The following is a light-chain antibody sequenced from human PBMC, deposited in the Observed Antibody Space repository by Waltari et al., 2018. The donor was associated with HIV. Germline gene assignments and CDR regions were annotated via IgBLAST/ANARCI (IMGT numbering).Light chain of an antibody. CDR3: AAWDDSLSGV. CDR1: SSNIGNNH. Sequence: QSVLTQPPSASGTPGQRVTISCSGGSSNIGNNHVYWYQQVPGTAPKLLIYRNNQRPSGVPDRISGSKSGTSASLVISGLRSEDEADYYCAAWDDSLSGVFGGGTKVTVL. V-gene: IGLV1-47*01. CDR2: RNN. J-gene: IGLJ2*01.